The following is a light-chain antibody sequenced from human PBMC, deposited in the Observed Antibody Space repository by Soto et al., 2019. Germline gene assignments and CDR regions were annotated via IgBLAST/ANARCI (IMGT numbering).Light chain of an antibody. V-gene: IGKV1-5*01. CDR3: QQYRSYWT. CDR1: QSISSW. J-gene: IGKJ1*01. CDR2: DAS. Sequence: DMQMTRSPSTLSASVGDRVTITCRARQSISSWLAWYQQRPGKAPKFLSYDASNVESGVPSRCSGSGSGTEFTLTISSLQPDDCAAYYCQQYRSYWTFGQGSKVDI.